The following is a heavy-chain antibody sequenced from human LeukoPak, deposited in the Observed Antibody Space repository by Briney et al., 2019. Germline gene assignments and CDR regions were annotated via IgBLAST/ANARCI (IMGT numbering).Heavy chain of an antibody. J-gene: IGHJ6*03. CDR1: GSTFSNYE. CDR2: ISISGSTI. Sequence: SLRPSCAPSGSTFSNYEIQSVRHAPRNGREWVSYISISGSTIYYADSVKGRFTISRANTKNTLYLQMDRLRAKNTAFTYCAIGSSSWYYMDVWGKGTTVTVSS. V-gene: IGHV3-48*03. D-gene: IGHD6-13*01. CDR3: AIGSSSWYYMDV.